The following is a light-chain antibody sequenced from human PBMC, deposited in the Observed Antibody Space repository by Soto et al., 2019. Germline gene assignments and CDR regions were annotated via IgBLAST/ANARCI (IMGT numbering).Light chain of an antibody. CDR1: QTISSW. V-gene: IGKV1-5*01. CDR3: QQYNSFSLIT. Sequence: DIQMTQSPSTLSGSVGDRVTITCRASQTISSWLAWYQQKPGKAPKLLIYDASSLKSGVPSRFSGSGSGTEFTLTISSLQPDDFATYFCQQYNSFSLITFGQGTRLEI. J-gene: IGKJ5*01. CDR2: DAS.